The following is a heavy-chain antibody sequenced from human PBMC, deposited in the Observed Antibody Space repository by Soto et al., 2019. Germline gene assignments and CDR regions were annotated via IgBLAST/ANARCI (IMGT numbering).Heavy chain of an antibody. Sequence: GGSLRLSCAASGFTFSSYAMSWVRQAPGKGLEWVSAISGSGGSTYYADSVKGRFTISRDSSKNTLYLQMNSLRAEDTAVYYCAKHITIGTAMANYYYYYGMDVWGQGTTVTVSS. CDR2: ISGSGGST. CDR1: GFTFSSYA. V-gene: IGHV3-23*01. CDR3: AKHITIGTAMANYYYYYGMDV. D-gene: IGHD5-18*01. J-gene: IGHJ6*02.